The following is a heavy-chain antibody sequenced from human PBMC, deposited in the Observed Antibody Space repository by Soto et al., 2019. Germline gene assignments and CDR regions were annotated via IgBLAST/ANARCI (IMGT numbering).Heavy chain of an antibody. V-gene: IGHV4-39*01. CDR2: SYHSGST. D-gene: IGHD6-6*01. Sequence: QLQLQESGPGLVKPSETLSLTCTVSGASITSLYYYWGWIRPPPGKGLEWIGSSYHSGSTYYAPSLMSRVAMSVDTSKNQFSLKLNSVTAADTAVYYCARRGWGSSSFFDYWGQGTLVTVSS. J-gene: IGHJ4*02. CDR1: GASITSLYYY. CDR3: ARRGWGSSSFFDY.